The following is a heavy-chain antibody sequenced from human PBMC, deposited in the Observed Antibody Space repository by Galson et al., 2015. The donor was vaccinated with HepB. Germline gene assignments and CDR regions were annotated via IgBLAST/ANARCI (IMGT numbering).Heavy chain of an antibody. V-gene: IGHV1-46*03. CDR3: ARSWPEYSSGWAYAFDI. J-gene: IGHJ3*02. Sequence: SVKVSCKASGYTFTSYYMHWVRQAPGQGLEWMGIINPSGGSTSYAQKFQGRVTMTRDTSTSTVYTELSSLRSEDTAVYYCARSWPEYSSGWAYAFDIWGQGTMVTVSS. CDR1: GYTFTSYY. CDR2: INPSGGST. D-gene: IGHD6-19*01.